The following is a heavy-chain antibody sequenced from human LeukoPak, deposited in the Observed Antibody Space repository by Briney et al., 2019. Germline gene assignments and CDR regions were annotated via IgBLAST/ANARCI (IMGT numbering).Heavy chain of an antibody. CDR2: IIPIFGTA. D-gene: IGHD6-13*01. V-gene: IGHV1-69*05. CDR1: GGTFSSYA. CDR3: ARDPIAAAGSVNPEDDY. J-gene: IGHJ4*02. Sequence: SVKVSCKASGGTFSSYAISWVRQAPGQGLEWMGGIIPIFGTANYAQKFQGRVTITTDESTSTAYMELSSLRSEDTAVYYCARDPIAAAGSVNPEDDYWGQGTLVTVSS.